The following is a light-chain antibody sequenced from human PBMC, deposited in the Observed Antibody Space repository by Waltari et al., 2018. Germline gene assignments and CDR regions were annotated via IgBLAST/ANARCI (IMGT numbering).Light chain of an antibody. CDR2: EVI. CDR1: SNDVGGYNY. V-gene: IGLV2-8*01. J-gene: IGLJ1*01. CDR3: SSYAGGNNPYV. Sequence: QSALTQPPSASGSPGQSVTISCAGTSNDVGGYNYVSWYQQHPGKAPKLIIYEVIKRPSWVPDRFSGSKSGNTASLTVSGLQADDEAAYYCSSYAGGNNPYVFGTGTEVTVL.